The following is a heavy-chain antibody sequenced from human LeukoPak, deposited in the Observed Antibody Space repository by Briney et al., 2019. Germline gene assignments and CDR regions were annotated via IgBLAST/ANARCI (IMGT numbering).Heavy chain of an antibody. V-gene: IGHV3-30*04. CDR3: ARATRWFGAFGY. J-gene: IGHJ4*02. Sequence: GGSLGLSCAASGFTFSSYAMHWVRQAPGKGLEWVAVISYDGSNKYYADSVKGRFTISRDNSKNTLYLQMNSLRAEGTAVYYCARATRWFGAFGYWGQGTLVTVSS. CDR2: ISYDGSNK. D-gene: IGHD3-10*01. CDR1: GFTFSSYA.